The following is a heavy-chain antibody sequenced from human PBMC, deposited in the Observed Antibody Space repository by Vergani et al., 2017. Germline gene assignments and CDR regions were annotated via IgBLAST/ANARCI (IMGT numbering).Heavy chain of an antibody. J-gene: IGHJ4*02. CDR2: LTGGGGST. CDR1: GFTFSTYA. D-gene: IGHD1-26*01. V-gene: IGHV3-23*01. CDR3: VKDAGRYENFFAS. Sequence: EVQLLESGGSLKQPGGSVRLSCAASGFTFSTYAMHWVRQAPGKGLEWVSALTGGGGSTYYADSFKGRFIISRDNSRDTLYLQMNSLRPEDTATYYCVKDAGRYENFFASWGKGTLVTVSS.